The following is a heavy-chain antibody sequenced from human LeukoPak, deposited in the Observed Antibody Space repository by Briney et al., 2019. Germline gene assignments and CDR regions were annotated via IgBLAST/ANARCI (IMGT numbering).Heavy chain of an antibody. D-gene: IGHD2-21*02. Sequence: KPSETLSLTCTVSGDSIRAYYWSWFRQPPGKGLEWIGYLSYSGTTNYTPSLESRVTISEDTYKQVFSLHLNSVTAADTAMYYCARGRGDRGFYYYYVDVWGKGTAVTVSS. V-gene: IGHV4-59*01. J-gene: IGHJ6*03. CDR3: ARGRGDRGFYYYYVDV. CDR2: LSYSGTT. CDR1: GDSIRAYY.